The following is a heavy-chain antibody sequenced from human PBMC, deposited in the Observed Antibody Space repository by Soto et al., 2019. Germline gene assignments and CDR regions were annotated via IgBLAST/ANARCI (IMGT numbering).Heavy chain of an antibody. J-gene: IGHJ4*02. Sequence: GGSLRLSCAASGFTLSGFDVHWVRQAAGEGLEWVARIKTKVESYATEYAASVKGRFSISRDDAKNTAYLEMNSLKTEDTAVYYCTRRHCSGGGCYSDFDFWGQGSRVTVSS. CDR3: TRRHCSGGGCYSDFDF. CDR1: GFTLSGFD. V-gene: IGHV3-73*01. D-gene: IGHD2-15*01. CDR2: IKTKVESYAT.